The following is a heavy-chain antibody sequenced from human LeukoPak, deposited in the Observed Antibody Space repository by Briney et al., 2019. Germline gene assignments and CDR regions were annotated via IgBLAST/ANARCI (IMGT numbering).Heavy chain of an antibody. V-gene: IGHV3-23*01. D-gene: IGHD2-2*03. CDR1: GFTFDNYG. Sequence: GGPLRPSCAASGFTFDNYGIGWVRQAPGKGLEWVSGISGSGGRTYYADSVKGRFTISRDNSKNTLFLQLNSLGVEDTATYYCAIPTCSGSGYCSTSDPFHTWGQGTMVTVSS. J-gene: IGHJ3*02. CDR2: ISGSGGRT. CDR3: AIPTCSGSGYCSTSDPFHT.